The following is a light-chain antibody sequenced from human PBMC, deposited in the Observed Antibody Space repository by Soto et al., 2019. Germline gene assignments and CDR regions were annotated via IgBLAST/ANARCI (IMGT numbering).Light chain of an antibody. CDR3: QQYYSIPQT. CDR2: WAS. V-gene: IGKV4-1*01. Sequence: DIVMTQSPASLAVSLGERATIDCKSSQSVLYSSNNKNYFAWYQQKPGQPPKFLIYWASTRESGVPDRFSGSGSGTDFTLTISSLQADDVAVYYCQQYYSIPQTFGQGTKVEIK. CDR1: QSVLYSSNNKNY. J-gene: IGKJ1*01.